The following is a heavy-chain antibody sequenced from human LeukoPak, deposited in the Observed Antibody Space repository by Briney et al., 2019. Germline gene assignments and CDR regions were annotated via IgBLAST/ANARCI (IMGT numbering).Heavy chain of an antibody. D-gene: IGHD4-11*01. CDR3: AKGPSVTTDFDY. CDR2: ISSSGSTI. V-gene: IGHV3-48*03. CDR1: GFTFSSYE. Sequence: GGSLRLSCAASGFTFSSYEMNWVRQAPGKGLEWVSYISSSGSTIYYADSVKGRFTISRDNSKNTLYLQMNSLRAEDTAVYYCAKGPSVTTDFDYWGQGTLVTVSS. J-gene: IGHJ4*02.